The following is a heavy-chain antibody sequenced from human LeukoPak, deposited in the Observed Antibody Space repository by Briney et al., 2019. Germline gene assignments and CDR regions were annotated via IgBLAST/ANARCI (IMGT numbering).Heavy chain of an antibody. CDR1: GFTFSSYG. J-gene: IGHJ3*02. V-gene: IGHV3-30*02. CDR2: IRYDGSNK. Sequence: GRSLRLSCAASGFTFSSYGMHWVRQAPGKGLEWVAFIRYDGSNKYYADSVKGRFTISRDNSKNTLYLQMNSLRAEDTAVYYCAAPVAEDDAFDIWGQGTMVTVSS. D-gene: IGHD6-19*01. CDR3: AAPVAEDDAFDI.